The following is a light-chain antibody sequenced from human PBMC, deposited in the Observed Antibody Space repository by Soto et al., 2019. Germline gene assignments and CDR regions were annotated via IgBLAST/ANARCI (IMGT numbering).Light chain of an antibody. V-gene: IGLV2-23*01. Sequence: QSALTQPASVSGSPGQSITISCTGTSSDVGSYNLVSWYQQHPGKAPKLMIYEGSKRPSGVSIRFSGSKSGNTASLTISGLQAEDEADYYCCSYAGSVVFGGGTKLTVL. J-gene: IGLJ2*01. CDR1: SSDVGSYNL. CDR3: CSYAGSVV. CDR2: EGS.